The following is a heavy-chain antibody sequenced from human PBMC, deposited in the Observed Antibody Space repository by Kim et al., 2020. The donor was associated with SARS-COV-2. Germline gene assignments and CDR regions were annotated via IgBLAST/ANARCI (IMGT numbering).Heavy chain of an antibody. J-gene: IGHJ2*01. CDR2: IYYSGNT. CDR3: ARHDHFVVVPAATFDL. V-gene: IGHV4-39*01. CDR1: GGSISSSSYY. Sequence: SETLSLTCTVSGGSISSSSYYWGWIRQPPGKGLEWIGSIYYSGNTYYNPSLKSRVTISVDTSKNQFSLKLSSVTAADTAVYYCARHDHFVVVPAATFDLCGRGTLVTVSS. D-gene: IGHD2-2*01.